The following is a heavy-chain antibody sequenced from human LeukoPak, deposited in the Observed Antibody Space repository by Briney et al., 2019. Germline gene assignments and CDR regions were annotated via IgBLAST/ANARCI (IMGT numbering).Heavy chain of an antibody. CDR2: IYYSGIT. CDR1: GGSLSSSSYY. Sequence: SESLSLTCTVSGGSLSSSSYYWGWIRQPPGKGLEWIGSIYYSGITYYNPSLKSRVTISVDTSKNQFSLKLSSVTAADTAVYYCAAIVIPAAPYWYVDLWGRGTLVTVSS. J-gene: IGHJ2*01. D-gene: IGHD2-2*01. V-gene: IGHV4-39*01. CDR3: AAIVIPAAPYWYVDL.